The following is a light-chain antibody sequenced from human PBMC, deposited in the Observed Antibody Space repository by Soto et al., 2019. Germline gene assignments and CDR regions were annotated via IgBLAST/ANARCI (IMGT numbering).Light chain of an antibody. CDR3: QQYNSYSQT. CDR1: QSISSW. J-gene: IGKJ1*01. Sequence: IRMSQSPSTLSASIGDRVTITCRASQSISSWLAWYQQKPGKAPKLLIYDASSLESGVPSRFSGSGSGTEFTLTISSLQPDDFATYYCQQYNSYSQTFAQGTKVAIK. CDR2: DAS. V-gene: IGKV1-5*01.